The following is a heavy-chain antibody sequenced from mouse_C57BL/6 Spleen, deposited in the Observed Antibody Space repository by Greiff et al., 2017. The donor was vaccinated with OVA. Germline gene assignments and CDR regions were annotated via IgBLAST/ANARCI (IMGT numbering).Heavy chain of an antibody. Sequence: VHVKQSGAELVRPGASVKLSCTASGFNIKDDYMHWVKQRPEQGLEWIGWIDPENGDTEYASKFQGKATITADTSSNTAYLQLSSLTSEDTAVYYCTHDYYGSSYEYWYFDVWGTGTTVTVSS. V-gene: IGHV14-4*01. D-gene: IGHD1-1*01. CDR2: IDPENGDT. CDR1: GFNIKDDY. J-gene: IGHJ1*03. CDR3: THDYYGSSYEYWYFDV.